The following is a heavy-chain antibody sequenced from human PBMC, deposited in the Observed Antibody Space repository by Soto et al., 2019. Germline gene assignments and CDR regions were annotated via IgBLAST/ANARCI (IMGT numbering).Heavy chain of an antibody. CDR2: IYYGGST. V-gene: IGHV4-39*01. Sequence: SETLSLTCTVSGGSISGSSYYWGCIRQPPGKGLEWIGSIYYGGSTYYNPSLKSRVTISVDTSKDQFSLKLGSVTAADTAVYYCARQNGSGRSAFDIWGQGTMVTVSS. J-gene: IGHJ3*02. D-gene: IGHD3-10*01. CDR1: GGSISGSSYY. CDR3: ARQNGSGRSAFDI.